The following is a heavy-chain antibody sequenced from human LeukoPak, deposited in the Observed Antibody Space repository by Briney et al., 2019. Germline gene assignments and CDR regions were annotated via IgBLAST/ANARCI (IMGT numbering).Heavy chain of an antibody. CDR1: GFTFSSYS. V-gene: IGHV3-21*01. Sequence: RGSLRLSCAASGFTFSSYSMNWVRQAPGKGLEWVSSISSGSSYIYYTDSVKGRFTISRDNAKNSLFLQMNSLRAEDTAVYYCARDMGARTPNEYDYWGQGTLVTVSS. CDR2: ISSGSSYI. D-gene: IGHD1-26*01. CDR3: ARDMGARTPNEYDY. J-gene: IGHJ4*02.